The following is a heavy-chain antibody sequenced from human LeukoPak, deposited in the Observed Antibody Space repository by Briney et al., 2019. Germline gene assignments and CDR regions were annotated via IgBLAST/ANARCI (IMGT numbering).Heavy chain of an antibody. Sequence: SETLSLTCAVSGVSISSSEWWIWVRQPPGQGLEWIGEIHRDGRTRYNPSLKSRVTMSIDYSKNQFSLKVSSVTAADKAIYYCGKTDIYFNPIDYWGPGSLVTVSS. CDR1: GVSISSSEW. V-gene: IGHV4-4*02. CDR3: GKTDIYFNPIDY. CDR2: IHRDGRT. D-gene: IGHD3-9*01. J-gene: IGHJ4*02.